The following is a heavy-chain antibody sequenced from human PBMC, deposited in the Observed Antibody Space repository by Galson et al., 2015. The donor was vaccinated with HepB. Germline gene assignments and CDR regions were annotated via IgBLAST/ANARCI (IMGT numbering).Heavy chain of an antibody. CDR1: GFTVSNTY. CDR3: ASPFCTGGSCYPLWY. D-gene: IGHD2-15*01. Sequence: SLRLSCAASGFTVSNTYMHWVRQAPGKGLEWVSVIYSGGATYYADSVKGRFTISRDNSTNTLYLHVNNLRAEDTAVYYCASPFCTGGSCYPLWYWGQGTLVTVSS. CDR2: IYSGGAT. J-gene: IGHJ4*02. V-gene: IGHV3-53*01.